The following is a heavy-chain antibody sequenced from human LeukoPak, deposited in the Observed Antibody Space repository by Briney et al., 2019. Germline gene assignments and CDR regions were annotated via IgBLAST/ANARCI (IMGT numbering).Heavy chain of an antibody. CDR1: GGSISSGGYY. D-gene: IGHD3-22*01. Sequence: SETPSLTCTVSGGSISSGGYYWSWIRQHPGKGLEWIGYIYYSGSTYYNPSLKSRVTISVDTSKNQLSLKLSSVTAADTAVYYCATAYYYDSSGYNYWGQGTLVTVSS. J-gene: IGHJ4*02. CDR2: IYYSGST. CDR3: ATAYYYDSSGYNY. V-gene: IGHV4-31*03.